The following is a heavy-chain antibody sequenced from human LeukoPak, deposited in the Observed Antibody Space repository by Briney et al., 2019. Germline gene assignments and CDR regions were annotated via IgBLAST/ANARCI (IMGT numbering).Heavy chain of an antibody. Sequence: GGSLTLSCAASGFTFSGSAMHWVRQASGKGLEWVGRIRSKANSYATAYAASVKGRFTISRDDSKNTAYLQMNSLKTEDTAVYYCTNSLGDYGDYDNWFDPWGQGTLVTVSS. J-gene: IGHJ5*02. CDR3: TNSLGDYGDYDNWFDP. CDR2: IRSKANSYAT. D-gene: IGHD4-17*01. V-gene: IGHV3-73*01. CDR1: GFTFSGSA.